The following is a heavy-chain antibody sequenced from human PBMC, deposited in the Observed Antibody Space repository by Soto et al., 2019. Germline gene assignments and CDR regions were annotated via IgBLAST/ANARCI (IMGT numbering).Heavy chain of an antibody. Sequence: QIQHWGAGLLKPSETLSLTCTVYGDSFNTYYWSWIRQPPGKGLEWSGEMNYSGSSKYNPSLKSPVTILVDTSNKQFSLRLTSVTAADTAVYYCARGRRVGYCLGISCHNWFDPWGQGTLVSVSS. CDR2: MNYSGSS. CDR3: ARGRRVGYCLGISCHNWFDP. D-gene: IGHD2-2*01. CDR1: GDSFNTYY. V-gene: IGHV4-34*01. J-gene: IGHJ5*02.